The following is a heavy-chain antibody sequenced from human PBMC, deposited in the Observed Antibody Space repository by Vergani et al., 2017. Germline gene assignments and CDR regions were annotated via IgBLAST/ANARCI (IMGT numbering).Heavy chain of an antibody. J-gene: IGHJ4*02. CDR1: ADSISGGSYY. V-gene: IGHV4-39*01. CDR3: ARQRPGSGWSPGDFDD. CDR2: IYYSGLT. Sequence: QLQLQQSGPGLVKPSETLFLTCTVSADSISGGSYYWGWIRQPPGKSLEWIGSIYYSGLTYYNPSLKSRVAIYVDTSKNQFSLKVTSVTAADTAVYFCARQRPGSGWSPGDFDDWGQGILVTVSS. D-gene: IGHD6-19*01.